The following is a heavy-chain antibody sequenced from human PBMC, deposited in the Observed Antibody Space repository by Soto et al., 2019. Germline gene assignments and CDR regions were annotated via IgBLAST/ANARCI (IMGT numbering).Heavy chain of an antibody. J-gene: IGHJ5*02. Sequence: GGSLRLSCAASGFTFNIYWLHWVRQAPGKGLVWVSRINRDGSTTNYADSVKGRFTISRDNAKKTLYLQMNSLRAEDTAVYYCARVFVPAANFFDPWGQGTLVTVSS. D-gene: IGHD2-2*01. CDR1: GFTFNIYW. CDR3: ARVFVPAANFFDP. CDR2: INRDGSTT. V-gene: IGHV3-74*01.